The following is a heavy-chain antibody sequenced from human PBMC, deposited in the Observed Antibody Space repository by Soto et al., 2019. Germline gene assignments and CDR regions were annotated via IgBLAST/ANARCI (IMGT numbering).Heavy chain of an antibody. J-gene: IGHJ4*02. CDR3: AKDRKALLIAYADY. D-gene: IGHD2-21*01. V-gene: IGHV3-23*01. CDR1: GFTFSSYA. CDR2: ISGGGDST. Sequence: HPGGSLRLSCAASGFTFSSYAMSWVRQAPGKGLEWVSVISGGGDSTYYADSVKGRFTISRDNSKDTLFLQMNSLRAEDTAVYYCAKDRKALLIAYADYWGQGTLVTVS.